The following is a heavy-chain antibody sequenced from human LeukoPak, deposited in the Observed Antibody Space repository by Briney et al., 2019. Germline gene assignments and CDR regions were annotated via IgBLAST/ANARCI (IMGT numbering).Heavy chain of an antibody. D-gene: IGHD5-12*01. Sequence: GESLKISCKGSGYRFTNYWIGWVRQMPGKGLEWMGIVNPGDSDTRYSPSFQGQVTISAGTSITTAYLQWSSLKASDNGMYYCARRGDDSSLVAFDVWGQGTMVTVSS. J-gene: IGHJ3*01. CDR3: ARRGDDSSLVAFDV. V-gene: IGHV5-51*01. CDR2: VNPGDSDT. CDR1: GYRFTNYW.